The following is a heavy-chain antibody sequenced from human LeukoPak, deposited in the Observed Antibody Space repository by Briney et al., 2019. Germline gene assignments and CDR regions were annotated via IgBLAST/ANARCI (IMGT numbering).Heavy chain of an antibody. D-gene: IGHD3-10*01. CDR3: ARYYYGSGTPFDP. Sequence: GGSLRLSCAASGFTFSDYWMSWVRQAPGEGLGGVANIKKDGSEKHYVDSVKGRFTISRDNAKNSLYLQMSSLRAEDTAVFYCARYYYGSGTPFDPWGQGTLVTVSS. J-gene: IGHJ5*02. CDR1: GFTFSDYW. CDR2: IKKDGSEK. V-gene: IGHV3-7*01.